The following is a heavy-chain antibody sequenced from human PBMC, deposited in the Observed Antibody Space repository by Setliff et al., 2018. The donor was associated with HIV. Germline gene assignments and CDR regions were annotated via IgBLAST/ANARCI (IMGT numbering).Heavy chain of an antibody. J-gene: IGHJ3*01. Sequence: GGSLRLSCAASGLTFSNYWMHWVRQAPGKGLEWVSRIDSDGTVKFYVDSVKGRFTISRDNAKASIYLQMDSLRVEDTAIYYCIRDGGLDWGRGTMVTVSS. V-gene: IGHV3-74*01. CDR3: IRDGGLD. D-gene: IGHD3-10*01. CDR1: GLTFSNYW. CDR2: IDSDGTVK.